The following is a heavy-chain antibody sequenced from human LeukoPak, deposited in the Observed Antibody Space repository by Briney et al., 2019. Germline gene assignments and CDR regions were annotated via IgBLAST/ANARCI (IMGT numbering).Heavy chain of an antibody. CDR2: ISAYNGNT. CDR1: GYTFTSYG. CDR3: ARSGITNRWVPSAAPSDY. Sequence: ASVKVSFKASGYTFTSYGISWVRQAPGQGLEWMGWISAYNGNTNYSQKLQGRVTITTDTSTSTAYMELRSLRSDDTAVYYCARSGITNRWVPSAAPSDYWGQGTLVTVSS. D-gene: IGHD1-14*01. V-gene: IGHV1-18*01. J-gene: IGHJ4*02.